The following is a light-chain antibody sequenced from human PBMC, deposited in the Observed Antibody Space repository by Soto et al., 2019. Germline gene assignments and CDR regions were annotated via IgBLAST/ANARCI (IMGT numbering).Light chain of an antibody. Sequence: QSVLTQPPSASVTPGQRVSISCSGSSSNIGNNTVNWYQQFPETAPRLLIYTTNQRPSGVPDRFSGSKSGTSASLAISGLQSEDEADYYCAARDDSLNGPVFGGGTKVTVL. CDR2: TTN. J-gene: IGLJ3*02. CDR1: SSNIGNNT. CDR3: AARDDSLNGPV. V-gene: IGLV1-44*01.